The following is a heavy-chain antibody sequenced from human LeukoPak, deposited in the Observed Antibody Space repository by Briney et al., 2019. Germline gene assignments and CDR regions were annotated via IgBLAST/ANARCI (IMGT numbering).Heavy chain of an antibody. Sequence: SETLSLTCTVSGGSISNTPYFWGWIRQPPGKGLEWIGTISYSGRTYYNPSLKGRVTLSVDTSKNQFSLKLRSVTAADTAVYYCARLGCTGGTCYSGHWGQGILVTVSS. V-gene: IGHV4-39*01. J-gene: IGHJ4*02. D-gene: IGHD2-8*02. CDR1: GGSISNTPYF. CDR3: ARLGCTGGTCYSGH. CDR2: ISYSGRT.